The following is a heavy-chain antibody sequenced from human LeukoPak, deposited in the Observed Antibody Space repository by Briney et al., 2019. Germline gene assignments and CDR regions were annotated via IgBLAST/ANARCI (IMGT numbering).Heavy chain of an antibody. D-gene: IGHD6-13*01. CDR2: INPNSGGT. CDR3: ARSIAAAANWFDP. J-gene: IGHJ5*02. Sequence: GASVKVSCKASGYTFTGYYMHWVRQAPGQGLAWMGWINPNSGGTNYAQKFQGRVIMTRDTSISTAYMELSRLRSDDTAVYYCARSIAAAANWFDPWGQGTLVTVSS. V-gene: IGHV1-2*02. CDR1: GYTFTGYY.